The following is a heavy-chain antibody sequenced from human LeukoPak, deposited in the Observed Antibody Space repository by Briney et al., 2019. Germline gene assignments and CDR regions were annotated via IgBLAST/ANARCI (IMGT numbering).Heavy chain of an antibody. J-gene: IGHJ4*02. Sequence: GGSLRLSCEASGFTFRNLPMHWVRQAPGKGLEWLAVILYEGTNNYYADSVKGRFTISRDNSKNTLYLQMNSLRAEDTAVYYCAKDPNEYPDYWGQGTLVTVSS. CDR2: ILYEGTNN. D-gene: IGHD2-2*01. V-gene: IGHV3-30-3*01. CDR1: GFTFRNLP. CDR3: AKDPNEYPDY.